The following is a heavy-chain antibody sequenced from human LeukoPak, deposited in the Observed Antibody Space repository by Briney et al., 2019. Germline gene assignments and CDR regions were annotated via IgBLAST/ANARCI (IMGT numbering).Heavy chain of an antibody. J-gene: IGHJ4*02. CDR1: GGSMRSYY. D-gene: IGHD6-19*01. CDR2: IYTTGST. CDR3: AREAGWPRYYFDS. Sequence: SETLSVTCHVSGGSMRSYYWSWVRQPAGKGLDWIGRIYTTGSTDYSPSLKSRVTMSVDTSKNQFSLKLRSVTAADTAVYYCAREAGWPRYYFDSWGQGTLVTVPS. V-gene: IGHV4-4*07.